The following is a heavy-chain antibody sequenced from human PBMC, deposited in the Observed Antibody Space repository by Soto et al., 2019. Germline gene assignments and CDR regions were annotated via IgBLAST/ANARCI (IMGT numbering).Heavy chain of an antibody. J-gene: IGHJ6*03. CDR2: IYYSGST. CDR1: GGSISSGGYY. V-gene: IGHV4-31*03. Sequence: SETLSLTCTVSGGSISSGGYYWSWIRQHPGKGLEWIGYIYYSGSTYYNPSLKSRVTISVDTSKNQFSLKLSSVTAADTAVYYCATYDFWSGSQPDYYYYYMDVWGKGTTVTVSS. D-gene: IGHD3-3*01. CDR3: ATYDFWSGSQPDYYYYYMDV.